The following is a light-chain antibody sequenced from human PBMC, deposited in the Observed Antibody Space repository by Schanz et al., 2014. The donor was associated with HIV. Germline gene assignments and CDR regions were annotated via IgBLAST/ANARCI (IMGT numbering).Light chain of an antibody. CDR3: ATWDDSLNGVV. CDR1: SSNIGSNA. J-gene: IGLJ2*01. CDR2: NSY. V-gene: IGLV1-44*01. Sequence: QSVLTQPPSASGTPGQRVTISCSVSSSNIGSNAVNWFQHLPGTAPKLLIYNSYHRPSGVPDRFSGSRSGTSASLAISGLRSDDEAHYYCATWDDSLNGVVFGGGTKLTVL.